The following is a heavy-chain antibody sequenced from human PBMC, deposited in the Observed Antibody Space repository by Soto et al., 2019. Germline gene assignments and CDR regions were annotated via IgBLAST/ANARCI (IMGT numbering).Heavy chain of an antibody. V-gene: IGHV4-59*01. CDR3: ARDSPTELGGHYYHYMDV. J-gene: IGHJ6*03. CDR1: GGSISSYY. Sequence: SETLSLTCTVSGGSISSYYWSWIRQPPGKGLEWIGYIYYSGSTNYNPSLKSRVTISVDTSKNQFSLKLSSVTAADTAVYYCARDSPTELGGHYYHYMDVWGKGTTVTVSS. CDR2: IYYSGST. D-gene: IGHD3-3*02.